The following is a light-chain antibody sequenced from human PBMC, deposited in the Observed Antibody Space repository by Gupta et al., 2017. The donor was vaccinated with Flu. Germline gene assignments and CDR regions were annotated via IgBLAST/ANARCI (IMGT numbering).Light chain of an antibody. CDR2: AAS. CDR3: QQGDRTPPR. CDR1: KSISSY. V-gene: IGKV1-39*01. J-gene: IGKJ2*03. Sequence: GDRVTIHCRASKSISSYLNWYQQKPGKAPKRLIYAASSLQSGVPSRFSGSGSGTEFTLTISRLQPEDFATYFCQQGDRTPPRFGQGTKLEIK.